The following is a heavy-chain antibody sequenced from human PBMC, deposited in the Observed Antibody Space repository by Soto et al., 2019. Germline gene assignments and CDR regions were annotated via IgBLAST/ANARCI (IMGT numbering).Heavy chain of an antibody. V-gene: IGHV3-9*01. D-gene: IGHD2-15*01. CDR2: ISWNSGSI. J-gene: IGHJ6*03. Sequence: SLRLSCAASGFTFDDYAMHWVRQVPGKGLEWVSGISWNSGSIGYADSVKGRFTISRDNAKNSLYLQMNSLRAEDTALYYCAKDGANCSGGSCYHLRRYYYSYMDVWGKGTTVTVSS. CDR1: GFTFDDYA. CDR3: AKDGANCSGGSCYHLRRYYYSYMDV.